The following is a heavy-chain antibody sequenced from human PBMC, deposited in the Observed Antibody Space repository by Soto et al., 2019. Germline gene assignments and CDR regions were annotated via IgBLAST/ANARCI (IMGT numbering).Heavy chain of an antibody. Sequence: EVQLLESGGGLVQPGGSLRLSCTASGFTFSSYAMNWVRQAPGKGLEWVSVISGSGGSTYHADSVKGRFTICRDNSKNKLYLQMNSLRAEDTAVYYCASRTSGWYFDYWGQGTLVTVSS. CDR1: GFTFSSYA. J-gene: IGHJ4*02. CDR3: ASRTSGWYFDY. CDR2: ISGSGGST. D-gene: IGHD6-19*01. V-gene: IGHV3-23*01.